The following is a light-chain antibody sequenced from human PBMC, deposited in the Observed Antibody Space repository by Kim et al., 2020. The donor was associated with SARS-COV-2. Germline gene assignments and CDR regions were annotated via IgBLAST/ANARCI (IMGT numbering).Light chain of an antibody. J-gene: IGKJ4*01. V-gene: IGKV1D-16*01. Sequence: ASVGDRVTITCRASQGISNWLAWYQQKPDKAPKSLIFAASSLHSGVPSRFSGSGFGTDFALTISSLQPEDFATYYCQQYDSNPLTFGGGTKVDIK. CDR3: QQYDSNPLT. CDR2: AAS. CDR1: QGISNW.